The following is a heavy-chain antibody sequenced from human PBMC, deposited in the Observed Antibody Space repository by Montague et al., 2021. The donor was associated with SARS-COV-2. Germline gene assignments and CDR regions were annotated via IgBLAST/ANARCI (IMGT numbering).Heavy chain of an antibody. Sequence: SETLSLTCTVSAGSISRYRCFWSWQRHRKGQELVWRGYTTGSTNYNPSLKSRVTMSVDTSMNQTSLTLRSVTAAATAVYYCAKHCDDNSGLDYWGQGTLVTASS. V-gene: IGHV4-4*07. CDR2: GYTTGST. J-gene: IGHJ4*02. CDR3: AKHCDDNSGLDY. CDR1: AGSISRYR. D-gene: IGHD3-22*01.